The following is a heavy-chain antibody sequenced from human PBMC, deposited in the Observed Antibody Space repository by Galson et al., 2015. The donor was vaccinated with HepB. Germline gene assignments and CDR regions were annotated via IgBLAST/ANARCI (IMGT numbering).Heavy chain of an antibody. D-gene: IGHD3-3*01. CDR1: GFTFSSYS. J-gene: IGHJ4*02. Sequence: SLRLSCAASGFTFSSYSMNWVRQAPGKGLEWVSYISSSSSTIYYADSVKGRFTISRDNSKNTLYLQMNSLRAEDTAVYYCARSSLRFLEWYQDYFGSWGQGTPVTVSS. CDR2: ISSSSSTI. V-gene: IGHV3-48*01. CDR3: ARSSLRFLEWYQDYFGS.